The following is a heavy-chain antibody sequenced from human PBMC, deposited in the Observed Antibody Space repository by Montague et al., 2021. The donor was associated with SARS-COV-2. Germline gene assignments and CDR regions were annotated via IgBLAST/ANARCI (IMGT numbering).Heavy chain of an antibody. D-gene: IGHD1-1*01. J-gene: IGHJ4*02. Sequence: SETLSPTCTVSGDSMSSSSYNWGWIRQPPGKGLEWIGSVHYSGRPYYNPSLKSRVTIYVDTSKNQLSLKLSSVTAADTAVYYCTRHVHMTWPEPSPGFDYWGQGTLVTVSS. CDR3: TRHVHMTWPEPSPGFDY. CDR1: GDSMSSSSYN. V-gene: IGHV4-39*01. CDR2: VHYSGRP.